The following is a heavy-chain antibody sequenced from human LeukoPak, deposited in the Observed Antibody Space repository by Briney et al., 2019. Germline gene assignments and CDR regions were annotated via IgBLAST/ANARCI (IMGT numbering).Heavy chain of an antibody. Sequence: PGGSLRLSCAASGFTFSIYAMSWVRLAPGKGLEWVSTINDGSGNTYYADSVRGRFTISRENSAGTLFLQMNSLRAEDTAMYYCGGYISGFYDYWGQGTLVTVSS. CDR2: INDGSGNT. D-gene: IGHD6-19*01. CDR1: GFTFSIYA. V-gene: IGHV3-23*01. CDR3: GGYISGFYDY. J-gene: IGHJ4*02.